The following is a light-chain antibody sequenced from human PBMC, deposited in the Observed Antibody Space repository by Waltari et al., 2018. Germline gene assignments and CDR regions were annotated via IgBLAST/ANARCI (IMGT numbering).Light chain of an antibody. CDR3: QQYYSTPLT. J-gene: IGKJ4*01. CDR2: WAS. CDR1: QSLVYRSNNKNS. Sequence: DIVMTQSQDYLAVSLGARATINCKDSQSLVYRSNNKNSLAWYQQKPGQPPKLLIYWASSRESGVPDRFSASGSGTDFTLTISSLQAEDVAVYYCQQYYSTPLTFGGGTKVEIK. V-gene: IGKV4-1*01.